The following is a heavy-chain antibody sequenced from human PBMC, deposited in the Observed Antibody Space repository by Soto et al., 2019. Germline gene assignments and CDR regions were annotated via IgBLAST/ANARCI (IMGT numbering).Heavy chain of an antibody. J-gene: IGHJ6*04. CDR3: ARANMASRGYYYGMDV. CDR2: ISSSSSTI. D-gene: IGHD2-8*01. CDR1: GFTFSSYS. V-gene: IGHV3-48*02. Sequence: GGSLRLSCAASGFTFSSYSMNWVRQAPGKGLEWVSYISSSSSTIYYADSVKGRFTISRDNAKNSLYLQMNSLRDEDTAVYYCARANMASRGYYYGMDVWGKGTTVTVSS.